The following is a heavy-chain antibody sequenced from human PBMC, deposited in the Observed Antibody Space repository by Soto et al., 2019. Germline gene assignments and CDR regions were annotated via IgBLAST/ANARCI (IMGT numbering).Heavy chain of an antibody. CDR3: ARDYPGGGYYDY. V-gene: IGHV3-48*03. Sequence: GSLRLSCAASGSTFSSSEMHWVRQAPGKGLEWVSYISKSSSVIYYADSVKGRFTISRDNAKNLLYLQMNSLRAEDTAVYYCARDYPGGGYYDYWGQGTLVTVSS. CDR2: ISKSSSVI. CDR1: GSTFSSSE. J-gene: IGHJ4*02. D-gene: IGHD3-16*01.